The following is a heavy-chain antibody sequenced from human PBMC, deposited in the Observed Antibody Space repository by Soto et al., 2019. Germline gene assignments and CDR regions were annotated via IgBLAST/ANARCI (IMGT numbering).Heavy chain of an antibody. Sequence: QITLKESGPPLVKPTQTLTLTCTFSGFSLSTSGVGVGWIRQPPGKALEWLALIYWDDDKRYSPSQKNRPTTTQHPSKTPVVLTMTNMDPVDTATYYCAHSRLYGWASDIWGQGTMVTVSS. CDR2: IYWDDDK. CDR3: AHSRLYGWASDI. CDR1: GFSLSTSGVG. D-gene: IGHD3-10*01. J-gene: IGHJ3*02. V-gene: IGHV2-5*02.